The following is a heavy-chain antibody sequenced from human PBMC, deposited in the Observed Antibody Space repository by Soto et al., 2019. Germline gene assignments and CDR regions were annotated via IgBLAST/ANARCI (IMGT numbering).Heavy chain of an antibody. CDR1: GYTFTSYG. CDR3: ARDLHSQLEPRYSSSGAYYGMDV. V-gene: IGHV1-18*01. Sequence: QVQLVQSGAEVKKPGASVKVSCKASGYTFTSYGISWVRQAPGQGLEWMGWISAYKGNTNYAQKLQGRATMTPDTSTSTDYMERRSLRSDDTAVYYCARDLHSQLEPRYSSSGAYYGMDVWGQGTTVTVSS. CDR2: ISAYKGNT. D-gene: IGHD6-13*01. J-gene: IGHJ6*02.